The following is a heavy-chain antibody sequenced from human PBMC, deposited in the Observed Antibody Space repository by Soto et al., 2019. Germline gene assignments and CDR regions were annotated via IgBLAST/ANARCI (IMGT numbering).Heavy chain of an antibody. Sequence: PGGSLILSCAASGFTFNTYAMTWVRQTPGKGLEWVSAISGSGGSTYYADSVKGRFTISRDNSENTVYLQMNSLRAEDTAVYYCAKGVNYYDSSGYYSYYYNGMDVWGQGTTVTVSS. D-gene: IGHD3-22*01. CDR1: GFTFNTYA. J-gene: IGHJ6*02. V-gene: IGHV3-23*01. CDR3: AKGVNYYDSSGYYSYYYNGMDV. CDR2: ISGSGGST.